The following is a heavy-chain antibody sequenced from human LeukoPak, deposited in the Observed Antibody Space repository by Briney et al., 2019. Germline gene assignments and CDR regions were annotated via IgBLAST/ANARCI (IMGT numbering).Heavy chain of an antibody. V-gene: IGHV4-34*01. CDR2: INHSGST. CDR1: GGSFSGYY. J-gene: IGHJ4*02. CDR3: ARGSGLFPITN. D-gene: IGHD3-3*01. Sequence: SETLSLTCAVYGGSFSGYYWSWIRQPPGKGLEWIGEINHSGSTNYNPSLKSRVTISVDTSKNQFSLKLSSVTAADTAVYYCARGSGLFPITNWGQGTLVTVSS.